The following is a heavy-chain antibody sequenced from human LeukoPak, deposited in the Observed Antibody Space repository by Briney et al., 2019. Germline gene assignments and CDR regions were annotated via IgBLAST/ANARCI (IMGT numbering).Heavy chain of an antibody. D-gene: IGHD4-17*01. V-gene: IGHV4-34*01. CDR3: TRMTTGHDY. J-gene: IGHJ4*02. Sequence: SETLSLICAVSGVSFDDYYWAWVRQTPGKGLEWIGEINHSGHTNDSPSLKSRVTLSIDTSRKQFSLNLRSVTVADAGTYYCTRMTTGHDYWGQGTLVTVCS. CDR2: INHSGHT. CDR1: GVSFDDYY.